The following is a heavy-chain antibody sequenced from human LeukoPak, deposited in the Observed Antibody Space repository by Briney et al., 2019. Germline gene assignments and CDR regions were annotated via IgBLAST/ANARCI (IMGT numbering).Heavy chain of an antibody. CDR2: ISGSGSST. D-gene: IGHD5-12*01. Sequence: GGSLRLSCVVSGFTFSNYSMNWVRQAPGKGLEWVSSISGSGSSTYYADSMKGRFTISRDNSKNTLFLQMNSLRAEDTAVYYCAKERLVATIDYWGQGTLVTVSS. V-gene: IGHV3-23*01. CDR1: GFTFSNYS. CDR3: AKERLVATIDY. J-gene: IGHJ4*02.